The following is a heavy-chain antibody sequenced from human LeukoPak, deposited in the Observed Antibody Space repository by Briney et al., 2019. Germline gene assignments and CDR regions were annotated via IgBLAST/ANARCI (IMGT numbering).Heavy chain of an antibody. V-gene: IGHV4-59*01. CDR3: VRSRSGSSSWSFDY. CDR1: GGSISSYY. J-gene: IGHJ4*02. CDR2: IYYSGST. D-gene: IGHD6-13*01. Sequence: SETLSLTCTVSGGSISSYYWSWIRQPPGKGLEWIGYIYYSGSTRYNPSLKSRVTISVDTSKNQFSLKLSSVTAADTAVYYCVRSRSGSSSWSFDYWGQGTLVTVSS.